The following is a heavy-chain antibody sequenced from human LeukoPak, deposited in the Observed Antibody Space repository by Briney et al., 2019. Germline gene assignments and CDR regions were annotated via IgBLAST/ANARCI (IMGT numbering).Heavy chain of an antibody. CDR2: IYYSGST. J-gene: IGHJ4*02. CDR3: ASSKSETYYFDY. V-gene: IGHV4-39*07. Sequence: SETLSLTCTVSGGSISSSSYYWGWIRQPPGKGLEWIGSIYYSGSTYYNPSLKSRVTISVDTSKNQFSLKLSSVTAADTAMYYCASSKSETYYFDYWGQGTLVTVSS. D-gene: IGHD3-3*01. CDR1: GGSISSSSYY.